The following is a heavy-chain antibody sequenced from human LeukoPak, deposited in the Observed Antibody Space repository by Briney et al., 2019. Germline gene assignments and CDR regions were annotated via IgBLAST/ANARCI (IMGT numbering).Heavy chain of an antibody. J-gene: IGHJ4*02. V-gene: IGHV3-23*01. CDR1: VFTFSSYE. D-gene: IGHD3-16*02. CDR3: ARADYDYVWGSYRQYYFDY. CDR2: ISGSGGNT. Sequence: PGGSLRLSCAASVFTFSSYEMNWVRQAPGKGLEWISGISGSGGNTYYADPVKGRFTISRDNTKNSLYLQMNSLRAEDTAVYYCARADYDYVWGSYRQYYFDYWGQGTLVTVSS.